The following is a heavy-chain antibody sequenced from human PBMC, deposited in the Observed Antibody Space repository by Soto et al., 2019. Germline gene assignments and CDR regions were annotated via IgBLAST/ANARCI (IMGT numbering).Heavy chain of an antibody. CDR2: IYYSGST. CDR1: GGSISSSSYY. CDR3: ARTERWLQCPRGRYFDL. Sequence: QLQLQESGPGLVKPSETLSLTCTVSGGSISSSSYYWGWIRQPPGKGLEWIGSIYYSGSTYYNPSLKSRVTISVDTSKNQFSLKLSSVTAADTAVYYCARTERWLQCPRGRYFDLWGRGTLVTVSS. J-gene: IGHJ2*01. D-gene: IGHD4-4*01. V-gene: IGHV4-39*01.